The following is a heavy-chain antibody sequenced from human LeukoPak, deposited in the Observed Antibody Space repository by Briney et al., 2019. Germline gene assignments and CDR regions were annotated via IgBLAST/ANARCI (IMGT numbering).Heavy chain of an antibody. D-gene: IGHD6-19*01. J-gene: IGHJ4*02. CDR2: IIPIFGTA. Sequence: SVKVSCKASGGTFSSYAISWVRQAPGQGLEWMGGIIPIFGTANYAQKFQGRVTITADKSTSTAYMELSSLRSEDTAVYYCARGRHSGAGYSSGPSDYWGQGTLVTVSS. CDR1: GGTFSSYA. CDR3: ARGRHSGAGYSSGPSDY. V-gene: IGHV1-69*06.